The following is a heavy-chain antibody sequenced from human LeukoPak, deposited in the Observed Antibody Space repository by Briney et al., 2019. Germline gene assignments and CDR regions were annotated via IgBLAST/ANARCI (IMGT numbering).Heavy chain of an antibody. CDR1: GYTFTSYD. D-gene: IGHD1-26*01. CDR2: MNPNSGNT. CDR3: ARAVGATSLYYYYYMDV. J-gene: IGHJ6*03. Sequence: ASVKVSCKASGYTFTSYDINWVRQATGQGLEWMGWMNPNSGNTGYAQKFQGIVTMTRNTSISIAYMELSSLRSEDTAVYYCARAVGATSLYYYYYMDVWGKGTTVTVSS. V-gene: IGHV1-8*01.